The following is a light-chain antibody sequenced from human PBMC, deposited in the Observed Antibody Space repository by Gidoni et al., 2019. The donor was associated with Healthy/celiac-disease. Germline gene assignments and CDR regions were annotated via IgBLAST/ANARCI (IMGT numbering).Light chain of an antibody. CDR1: QGLLHSNGYNY. J-gene: IGKJ1*01. CDR2: LGS. V-gene: IGKV2-28*01. CDR3: MQALQTPRT. Sequence: DIAMTQSPLSLPVTPGEPASISCRSRQGLLHSNGYNYLDWYLQKPGQSPQLLIYLGSNRASGVPDRFSGSGSGTDFTLKISRVEAEDVGVYYCMQALQTPRTFGQGTKVEIK.